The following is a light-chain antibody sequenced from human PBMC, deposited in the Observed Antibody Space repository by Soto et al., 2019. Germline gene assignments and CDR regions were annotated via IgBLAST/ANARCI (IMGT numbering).Light chain of an antibody. CDR2: GAS. J-gene: IGKJ3*01. Sequence: EIVMTQYPDTLSVSPGERATLSCRASQNINDKLAWFQQKPGQVPRLLIIGASTTATGVPARFSGSGPGTEFTLTISGLQSEDFAVYYCQQYNDWPPFTFGPGTRVDVK. CDR3: QQYNDWPPFT. CDR1: QNINDK. V-gene: IGKV3-15*01.